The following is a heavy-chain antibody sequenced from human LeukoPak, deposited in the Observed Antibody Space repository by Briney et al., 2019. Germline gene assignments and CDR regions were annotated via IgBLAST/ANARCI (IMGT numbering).Heavy chain of an antibody. V-gene: IGHV3-23*01. CDR3: ANSRGYSYGLDD. J-gene: IGHJ4*02. D-gene: IGHD5-18*01. CDR1: GFTFSSYA. Sequence: GGSLRLSCAASGFTFSSYAMSWVRQAPGKGLKWVSAISASGGSTYYADSVKGRFTISRDNSKNTLYLQMNSLRAEDTAVYYCANSRGYSYGLDDWGQGTLVTVSS. CDR2: ISASGGST.